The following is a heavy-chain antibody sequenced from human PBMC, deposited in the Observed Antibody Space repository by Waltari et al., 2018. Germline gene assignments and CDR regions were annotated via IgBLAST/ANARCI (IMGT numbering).Heavy chain of an antibody. CDR3: AKRWAIYYFEY. Sequence: EVQLVESGGGLVQPGGSLRLSCAASGFTFKNFAMCWVRQAPGKGLGWLSTITASGDTVYADSVKCRFATSRDKYKNTLSLQMNSLRAEDTAVYYCAKRWAIYYFEYWGQGNLVTVSS. J-gene: IGHJ4*02. CDR1: GFTFKNFA. CDR2: ITASGDT. V-gene: IGHV3-23*04. D-gene: IGHD3-9*01.